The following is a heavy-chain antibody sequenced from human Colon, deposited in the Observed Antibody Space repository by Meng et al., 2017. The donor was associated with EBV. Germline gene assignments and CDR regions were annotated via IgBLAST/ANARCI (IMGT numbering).Heavy chain of an antibody. D-gene: IGHD1-26*01. V-gene: IGHV4-4*02. CDR3: ARGKQDAWELLAY. Sequence: GPLQAAGPGLVKPSGTLSLTCGVSGVSISSNIRWTWVRQPPGKGLEWIGDIDDSGSTNYNPSLNSRISISLDKSKNHFSLKVNSVTAADTAVYYCARGKQDAWELLAYWGQGALVTVSS. CDR1: GVSISSNIR. J-gene: IGHJ4*02. CDR2: IDDSGST.